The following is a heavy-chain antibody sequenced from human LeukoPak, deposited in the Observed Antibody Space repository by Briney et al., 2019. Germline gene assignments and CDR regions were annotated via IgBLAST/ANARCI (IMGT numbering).Heavy chain of an antibody. Sequence: GGSLRLSCVASGFTFSSYSMNWVRQAPGKGPEWVSYISSSSSTIYYADSVKGRFTFSRDNVQNSLYLQMNSLRAEDTAVYYCARDPDRGGGFDYWGQGTLVTASS. CDR1: GFTFSSYS. CDR3: ARDPDRGGGFDY. J-gene: IGHJ4*02. D-gene: IGHD2-15*01. V-gene: IGHV3-48*01. CDR2: ISSSSSTI.